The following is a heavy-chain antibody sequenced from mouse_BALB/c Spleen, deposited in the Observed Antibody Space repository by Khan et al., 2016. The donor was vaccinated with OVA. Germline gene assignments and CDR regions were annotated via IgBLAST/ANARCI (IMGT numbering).Heavy chain of an antibody. D-gene: IGHD1-1*01. Sequence: EVQLQASGPGLVKPSQSLSLTCTVTGYSITSDYAWNWIRQFPGNKLEWMGYISYSGRTSYNPSLYSRISITRDTSKNLFFLQLNSVTTEATASYYGARAVTITTVVATDYDYWGQGTTLTVSS. CDR1: GYSITSDYA. CDR2: ISYSGRT. CDR3: ARAVTITTVVATDYDY. V-gene: IGHV3-2*02. J-gene: IGHJ2*01.